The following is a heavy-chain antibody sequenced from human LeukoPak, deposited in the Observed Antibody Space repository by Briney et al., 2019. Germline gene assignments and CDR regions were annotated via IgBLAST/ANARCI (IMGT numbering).Heavy chain of an antibody. CDR2: IYTSGST. CDR3: AREGYYYDSSGYYYVDY. CDR1: RGSISTYY. J-gene: IGHJ4*02. D-gene: IGHD3-22*01. V-gene: IGHV4-4*07. Sequence: SETLSLTCTVSRGSISTYYWSWIRQPAGKGLEWIGRIYTSGSTDYNPSLKSRVTMSVDTSKNQFSLKLSSVTAADTAVYYCAREGYYYDSSGYYYVDYWGQGTLVTVSS.